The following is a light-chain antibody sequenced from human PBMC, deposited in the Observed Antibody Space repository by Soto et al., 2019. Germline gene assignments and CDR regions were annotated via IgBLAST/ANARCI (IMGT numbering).Light chain of an antibody. J-gene: IGKJ1*01. CDR2: GAS. CDR1: QNISSN. V-gene: IGKV3-15*01. Sequence: DITMTQSPSTLSASPGDRVTITCRASQNISSNLSWYQQKPGKAPKLLIYGASTWASEVPSRFSGSGSGTDFTLTISSLQSEDFAVYYCQQDNSSPPWTFGQGTKLEIK. CDR3: QQDNSSPPWT.